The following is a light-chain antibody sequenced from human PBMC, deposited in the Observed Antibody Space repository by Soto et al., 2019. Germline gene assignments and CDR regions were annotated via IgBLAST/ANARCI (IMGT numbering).Light chain of an antibody. CDR1: SSDVWSYNL. CDR3: CSYAGSSTQV. V-gene: IGLV2-23*02. J-gene: IGLJ2*01. CDR2: DVD. Sequence: QSALTQPASVSGSPGQSITISCTGTSSDVWSYNLVSWYQQHPGKAPKLMIYDVDKRTSGVANRFSGSKSGNTASLTISGLQAEDEGDYYCCSYAGSSTQVFGGGTKLTVL.